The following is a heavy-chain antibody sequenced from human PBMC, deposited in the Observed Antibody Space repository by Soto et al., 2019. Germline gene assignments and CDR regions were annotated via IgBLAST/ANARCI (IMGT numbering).Heavy chain of an antibody. J-gene: IGHJ4*02. Sequence: QVQLVQSGAEMKKPGSSVKVSCQSSGGTFNTYAMNWVRQAPGQGPEWMGDISPMFGAANYAPKFQGRVTITADESTGTSYMQLSSLTSEYTALYCCAREVQVHTPAFVYWGQGTLVTVSS. CDR3: AREVQVHTPAFVY. CDR1: GGTFNTYA. CDR2: ISPMFGAA. V-gene: IGHV1-69*19. D-gene: IGHD3-10*01.